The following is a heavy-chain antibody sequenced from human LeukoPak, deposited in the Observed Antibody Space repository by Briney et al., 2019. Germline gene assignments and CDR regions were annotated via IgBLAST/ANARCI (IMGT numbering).Heavy chain of an antibody. CDR2: INPNSGDT. J-gene: IGHJ2*01. CDR3: ARGRGYSGYETNWYFDL. D-gene: IGHD5-12*01. CDR1: GYTFTDYY. Sequence: ASVKVSCKASGYTFTDYYMHWVRQAPGQGLEWMGWINPNSGDTNYAQKFQGRVTMTRDTSISTAYMELSRLRSDATAVYYCARGRGYSGYETNWYFDLWGRGTLVTVSS. V-gene: IGHV1-2*02.